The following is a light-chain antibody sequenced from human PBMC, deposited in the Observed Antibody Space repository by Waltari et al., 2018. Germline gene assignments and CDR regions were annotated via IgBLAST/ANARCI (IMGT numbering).Light chain of an antibody. V-gene: IGLV2-23*02. CDR3: CSYAGRNIWV. CDR2: EVI. Sequence: QSALTQPASVSGSPGQSITISCTGTSSDVGFYTLVSWYQQHPNKAPKHMVYEVIERPSGVSNRFSGSKSGNTASLTISGLQAEDEADYYCCSYAGRNIWVFGGGTKLTVL. CDR1: SSDVGFYTL. J-gene: IGLJ3*02.